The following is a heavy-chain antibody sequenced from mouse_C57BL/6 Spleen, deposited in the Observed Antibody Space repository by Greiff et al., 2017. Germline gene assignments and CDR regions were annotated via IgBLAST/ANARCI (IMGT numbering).Heavy chain of an antibody. CDR1: GYTFPSYW. J-gene: IGHJ2*01. Sequence: VQLQESGAELAKPGASVTLSCKASGYTFPSYWMHWVKQRPGQGLEWIGYINPSRGYTKYNQKFKDKATLTAAKSSSTAYMQLSRLSYEDPSIYYCTRKASYYCDYWGQGPTLPVPS. CDR2: INPSRGYT. D-gene: IGHD3-2*02. V-gene: IGHV1-7*01. CDR3: TRKASYYCDY.